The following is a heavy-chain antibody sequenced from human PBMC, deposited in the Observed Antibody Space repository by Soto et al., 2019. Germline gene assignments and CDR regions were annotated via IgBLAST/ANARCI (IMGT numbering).Heavy chain of an antibody. V-gene: IGHV4-34*01. Sequence: QVQLQQWGAGLLKPSETLSLTCAVYGGSFSGYYWSWIRQPPGKGLEWIGEINHSGSTNYNPSLKSRVTISVDTSKNQFSLKLSSVTAADTAVYYCARTMTTVTTVVDYWGQGTLVTVSS. CDR1: GGSFSGYY. CDR2: INHSGST. CDR3: ARTMTTVTTVVDY. D-gene: IGHD4-17*01. J-gene: IGHJ4*02.